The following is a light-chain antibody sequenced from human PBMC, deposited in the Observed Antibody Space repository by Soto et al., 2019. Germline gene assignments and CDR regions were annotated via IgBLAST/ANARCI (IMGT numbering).Light chain of an antibody. CDR2: EVR. CDR3: SSYTTYSTYV. J-gene: IGLJ1*01. Sequence: QSVLTQPASVSGSPGQSITISCTGTSSDVGGYNYVSWYQLHPGKAPKLMIYEVRNRPSGVSNRFSGSKSGNTASLIISGLQPEDEADYYCSSYTTYSTYVFGTGTKVTVL. CDR1: SSDVGGYNY. V-gene: IGLV2-14*01.